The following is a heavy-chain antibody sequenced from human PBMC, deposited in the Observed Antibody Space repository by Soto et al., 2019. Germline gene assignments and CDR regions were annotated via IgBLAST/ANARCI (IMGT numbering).Heavy chain of an antibody. CDR1: GFTFSSYA. CDR3: VKSGLDDILTGYTRDY. D-gene: IGHD3-9*01. V-gene: IGHV3-64D*08. J-gene: IGHJ4*02. Sequence: GGSLRLSCSASGFTFSSYAMHWVRQAPGKGLEYVSAISSNGGSTYYADSVKGRFTISRDNSKNTLYLQMSSLRAEDTAVYYCVKSGLDDILTGYTRDYWGQGTLVTVSS. CDR2: ISSNGGST.